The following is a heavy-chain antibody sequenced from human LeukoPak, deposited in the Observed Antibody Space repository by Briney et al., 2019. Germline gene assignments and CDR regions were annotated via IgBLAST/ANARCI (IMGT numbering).Heavy chain of an antibody. D-gene: IGHD3-10*01. J-gene: IGHJ2*01. Sequence: GGSLRLSCAASGFTFSSYWMHWVRQAPGKGLVWVSRINSDGSSTSYADSVKGRFTISRDNAKNTLYLQMNSLRAEDTAVYYCARGSRWAYWYFDLWGRGTLVTVSS. CDR3: ARGSRWAYWYFDL. CDR1: GFTFSSYW. V-gene: IGHV3-74*01. CDR2: INSDGSST.